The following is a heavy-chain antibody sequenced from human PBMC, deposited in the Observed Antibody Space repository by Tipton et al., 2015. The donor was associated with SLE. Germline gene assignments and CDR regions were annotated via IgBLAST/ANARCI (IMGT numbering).Heavy chain of an antibody. CDR1: GFTFSSYS. CDR3: AREWELPDAFDI. D-gene: IGHD1-26*01. V-gene: IGHV3-7*03. Sequence: GSLRLSCAASGFTFSSYSMNWVRQAPGKGLEWVANIKQDGSEKYYADSVKGRFTISRDNAKNSLYLQMNSLRAEDTAVYYCAREWELPDAFDIWGQGTMVTVSS. J-gene: IGHJ3*02. CDR2: IKQDGSEK.